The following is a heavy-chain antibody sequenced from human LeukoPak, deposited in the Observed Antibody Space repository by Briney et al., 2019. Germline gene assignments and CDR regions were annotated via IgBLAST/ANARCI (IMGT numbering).Heavy chain of an antibody. J-gene: IGHJ6*02. CDR1: GFTFSSYG. V-gene: IGHV3-30*02. CDR3: ASGDILTVPGYGMDV. CDR2: IWYDGSNK. D-gene: IGHD3-9*01. Sequence: GGSLRLSCAASGFTFSSYGMHWVRQAPGKGLEWVAVIWYDGSNKYYADSVKGRFTISRHNSKNTLYLQMNSLRAEDTAVYYCASGDILTVPGYGMDVWGQGTTVTVSS.